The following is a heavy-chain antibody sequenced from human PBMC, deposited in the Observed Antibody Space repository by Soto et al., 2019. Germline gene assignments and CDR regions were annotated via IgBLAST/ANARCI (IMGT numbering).Heavy chain of an antibody. V-gene: IGHV3-48*04. Sequence: GGSLRLSCAASGFTFSSYSMNWVRQAPGKGLEWVSYISSSSSTIYYADSVKGRFTISRDNAKNSLYLQMNSLRAEDTAVYYCVSHPWRAYDDAFDIWGQGTMVTVSS. J-gene: IGHJ3*02. CDR3: VSHPWRAYDDAFDI. CDR2: ISSSSSTI. CDR1: GFTFSSYS. D-gene: IGHD5-12*01.